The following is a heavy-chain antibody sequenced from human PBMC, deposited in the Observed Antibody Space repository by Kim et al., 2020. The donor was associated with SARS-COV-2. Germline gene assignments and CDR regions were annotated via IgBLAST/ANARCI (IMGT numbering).Heavy chain of an antibody. CDR3: ARGLLLWFGELSFGMDV. CDR2: IYSGGST. D-gene: IGHD3-10*01. Sequence: GGSLRLSCAASGFTVSSNYMSWVRQAPGKGLEWVSVIYSGGSTYYADSVKGRFTISRDNSKNTLYLQMNSLRAEDTAVYYCARGLLLWFGELSFGMDVWGQGTTVTVSS. V-gene: IGHV3-66*01. J-gene: IGHJ6*02. CDR1: GFTVSSNY.